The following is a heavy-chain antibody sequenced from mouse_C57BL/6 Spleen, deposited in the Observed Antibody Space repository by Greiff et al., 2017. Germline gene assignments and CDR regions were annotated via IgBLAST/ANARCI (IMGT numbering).Heavy chain of an antibody. CDR3: ARQDYGNHYFDY. J-gene: IGHJ2*01. D-gene: IGHD2-1*01. V-gene: IGHV1-19*01. CDR2: INPYNGGT. CDR1: GYTFTDYY. Sequence: VQLQQSGPVLVKPGASVKMSCKASGYTFTDYYMNWVKQSHGKSLEWIGVINPYNGGTSYNQKFKGKATLTVDKSSSTAYMELNSLTSEDSAVYYCARQDYGNHYFDYWGQGTTLTVSS.